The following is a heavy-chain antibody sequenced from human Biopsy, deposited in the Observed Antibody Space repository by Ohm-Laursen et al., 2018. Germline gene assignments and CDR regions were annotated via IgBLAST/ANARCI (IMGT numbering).Heavy chain of an antibody. CDR1: VGSFSGYY. J-gene: IGHJ5*02. CDR2: INHSGST. D-gene: IGHD1-20*01. Sequence: TLSLTCAVYVGSFSGYYWTWIRQPPGKGLEWIGEINHSGSTNYNPSLKSRVSISVDTSKNQFSLKLNSVTAADTAVYYCARAGTAINGNSLGFDPRGQGTLVTVSS. CDR3: ARAGTAINGNSLGFDP. V-gene: IGHV4-34*01.